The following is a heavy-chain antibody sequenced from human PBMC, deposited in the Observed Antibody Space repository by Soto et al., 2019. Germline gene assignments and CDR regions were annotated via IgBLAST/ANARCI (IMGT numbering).Heavy chain of an antibody. J-gene: IGHJ3*02. V-gene: IGHV1-2*04. CDR1: GYTFTGYY. CDR2: INPNSGGT. D-gene: IGHD3-10*01. CDR3: ASRFGEPHETDAFDI. Sequence: GASVKVSCKASGYTFTGYYMHWVRQAPGQGLEWMGWINPNSGGTNYAQKFQGWVTMTRDTSISTAYMELSRLRSDDTAVYYCASRFGEPHETDAFDIWGQGTMVTVSS.